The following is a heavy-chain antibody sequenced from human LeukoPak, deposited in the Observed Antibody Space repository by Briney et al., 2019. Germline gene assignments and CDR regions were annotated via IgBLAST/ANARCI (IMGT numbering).Heavy chain of an antibody. CDR3: ASTDRLVVPAAPPGY. J-gene: IGHJ4*02. V-gene: IGHV4-31*03. Sequence: PSQTLSLTCTVSGGSITSGGYYWSWIRQHPGKGLEWIGYIYYSGSTYYNPSLKSRVIISVDTSKNQFSLELSSVTAADTAVYYCASTDRLVVPAAPPGYWGQGTLVTVSS. CDR1: GGSITSGGYY. D-gene: IGHD2-2*01. CDR2: IYYSGST.